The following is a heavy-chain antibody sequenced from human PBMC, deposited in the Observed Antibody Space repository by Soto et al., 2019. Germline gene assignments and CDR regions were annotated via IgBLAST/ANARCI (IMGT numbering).Heavy chain of an antibody. CDR1: GGTFSSYA. CDR2: IIPIFGTA. CDR3: ARTGITIFGGVDYYYGMDV. Sequence: ASVKVSCKASGGTFSSYAISWVRQAPGQGLEWMGGIIPIFGTANYAQKFQGRVTITADESTSTAYMELSSLRSEDTAVYYCARTGITIFGGVDYYYGMDVWGQGTTVTVSS. V-gene: IGHV1-69*13. D-gene: IGHD3-3*01. J-gene: IGHJ6*02.